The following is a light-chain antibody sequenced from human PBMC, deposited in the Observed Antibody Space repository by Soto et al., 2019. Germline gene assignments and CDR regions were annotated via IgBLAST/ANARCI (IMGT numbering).Light chain of an antibody. CDR2: DTS. J-gene: IGKJ5*01. CDR1: ETIRGL. Sequence: IWLTQSLAALSLADGRRATLSCRASETIRGLLAWYQQRPGQPPRLLIYDTSNRATGIPARFSGSGSGTDFTLTISGLEPADLGVYQSQQRHNWPIPFGQGALLEIK. V-gene: IGKV3-11*01. CDR3: QQRHNWPIP.